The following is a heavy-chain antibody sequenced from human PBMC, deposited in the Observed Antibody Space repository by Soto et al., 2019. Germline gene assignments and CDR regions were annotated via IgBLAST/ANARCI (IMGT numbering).Heavy chain of an antibody. V-gene: IGHV1-18*01. CDR1: GYTFSSYG. Sequence: ASVKVSCKASGYTFSSYGFSWVRQAPGQGLEWMGWISTYNGNTKYAQKLQGRVTMTTDTSTSTAYMELRSLRSDDTAVYYCARDPGPQGLFDYWGQGTLVTSPQ. CDR3: ARDPGPQGLFDY. CDR2: ISTYNGNT. J-gene: IGHJ4*02.